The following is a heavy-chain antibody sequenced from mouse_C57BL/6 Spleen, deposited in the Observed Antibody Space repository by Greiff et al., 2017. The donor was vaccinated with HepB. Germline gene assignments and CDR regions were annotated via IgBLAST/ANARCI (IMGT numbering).Heavy chain of an antibody. CDR3: TRTGPYYAMDY. Sequence: EVKVVESGGGLVQPGGSMKLSCVASGFTFSNYWMNWVRQSPEKGLEWVAQIRLKSDNYATHYAESVKGRFTISRDDSKSSVYLQMNNLRAEDTGIYYCTRTGPYYAMDYWGQGTSVTVSS. CDR2: IRLKSDNYAT. V-gene: IGHV6-3*01. J-gene: IGHJ4*01. CDR1: GFTFSNYW. D-gene: IGHD4-1*01.